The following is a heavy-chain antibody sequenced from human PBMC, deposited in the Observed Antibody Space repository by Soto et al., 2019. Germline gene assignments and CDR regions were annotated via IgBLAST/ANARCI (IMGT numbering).Heavy chain of an antibody. CDR2: IIPIFGTA. V-gene: IGHV1-69*13. CDR3: ARETGVGAPDGYFDY. D-gene: IGHD1-26*01. Sequence: SVKVSCKASGGTFSSYAISWVRQAPGQGLEWMGGIIPIFGTANYAQKFQGRVTITADESTSTAYMELSSLRSEDTAVYYCARETGVGAPDGYFDYWGQGTLVTVSS. J-gene: IGHJ4*02. CDR1: GGTFSSYA.